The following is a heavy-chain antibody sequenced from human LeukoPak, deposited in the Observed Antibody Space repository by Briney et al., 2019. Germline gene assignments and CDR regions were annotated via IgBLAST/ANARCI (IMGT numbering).Heavy chain of an antibody. CDR3: ANVLPGDPGVFSY. CDR1: GLTFSSYG. Sequence: GPSLTLSWAAYGLTFSSYGIGSVRQQAGKGLEWVSAIGGRGGRTIHAHSVTDRLTIARDKTKHTLYLQMNSLRAEDMAVYYCANVLPGDPGVFSYWGQGNLVTVSS. V-gene: IGHV3-23*01. J-gene: IGHJ4*02. CDR2: IGGRGGRT. D-gene: IGHD7-27*01.